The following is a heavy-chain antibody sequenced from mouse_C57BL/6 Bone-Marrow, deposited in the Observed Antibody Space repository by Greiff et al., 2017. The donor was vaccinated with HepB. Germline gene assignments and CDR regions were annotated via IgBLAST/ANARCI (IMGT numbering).Heavy chain of an antibody. CDR3: RRDYVNYVYYFDY. J-gene: IGHJ2*01. CDR2: IDPETGGT. CDR1: GYTFTDYE. Sequence: VQLQQSGAELVQPGASVTLSCKASGYTFTDYEMHWVQQTPVHGLEWIGAIDPETGGTAYNQKFKGKAILTADKTSSTAYMELRSLTSEDSAVYYGRRDYVNYVYYFDYWGQGTTLTVSS. D-gene: IGHD2-1*01. V-gene: IGHV1-15*01.